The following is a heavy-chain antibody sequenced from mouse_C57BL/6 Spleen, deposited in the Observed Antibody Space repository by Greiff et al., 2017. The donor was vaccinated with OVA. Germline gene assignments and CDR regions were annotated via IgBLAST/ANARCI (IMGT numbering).Heavy chain of an antibody. CDR2: ISDGGSYT. Sequence: EVQRVESGGGLVKPGGSLKLSCAASGFTFSSYAMSWVRQTPEKRLEWVATISDGGSYTYYPDNVKGRFTISRDNAKNNLYLQMSHLKSEDTAMYYCAREYSNSLDYWGQGTTLTVSS. V-gene: IGHV5-4*01. CDR3: AREYSNSLDY. D-gene: IGHD2-5*01. J-gene: IGHJ2*01. CDR1: GFTFSSYA.